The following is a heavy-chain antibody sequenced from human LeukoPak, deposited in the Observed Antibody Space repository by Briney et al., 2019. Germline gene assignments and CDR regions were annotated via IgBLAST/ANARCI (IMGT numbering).Heavy chain of an antibody. CDR3: ARDGFIEGATMTKGGFDY. CDR2: HHVGGNT. Sequence: GSLRLSCAASGFSVSSNYMSWVRQAPGKGLEWVSIHHVGGNTHYADAVQGRFTISRDNSKNTLYLQMNSLRGEDTAVYYCARDGFIEGATMTKGGFDYWGQGTLVTVPS. V-gene: IGHV3-66*01. CDR1: GFSVSSNY. J-gene: IGHJ4*02. D-gene: IGHD1-26*01.